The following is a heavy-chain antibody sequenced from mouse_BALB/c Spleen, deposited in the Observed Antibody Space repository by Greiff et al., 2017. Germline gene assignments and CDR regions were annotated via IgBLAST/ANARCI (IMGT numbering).Heavy chain of an antibody. CDR2: INPYNGGT. J-gene: IGHJ4*01. CDR1: GYSFTGYT. V-gene: IGHV1-26*01. CDR3: AREDYGSSLAMDY. D-gene: IGHD1-1*01. Sequence: EVQLQQSGPELVKPGASMKISCKASGYSFTGYTMNWVKQSHGQNLEWIGLINPYNGGTSYNQKFTGKATLAVDKSSSTAYMELLSLTSEDSAVYYCAREDYGSSLAMDYWGQGTSVTVSS.